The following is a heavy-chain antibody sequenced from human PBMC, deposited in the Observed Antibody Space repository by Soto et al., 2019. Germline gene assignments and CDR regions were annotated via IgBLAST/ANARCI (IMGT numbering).Heavy chain of an antibody. CDR2: INPSGGST. CDR1: GYTFTSYY. J-gene: IGHJ1*01. Sequence: GASVKVSCKASGYTFTSYYMHWVRQAPGQGLEWMGIINPSGGSTSYAQKFQGRVTITKDTSKNQVVLTMTNMDPVDTATYYCAHTVGLVVVTSEDEYFQHWGQGTQVTVSS. CDR3: AHTVGLVVVTSEDEYFQH. V-gene: IGHV1-46*01. D-gene: IGHD2-15*01.